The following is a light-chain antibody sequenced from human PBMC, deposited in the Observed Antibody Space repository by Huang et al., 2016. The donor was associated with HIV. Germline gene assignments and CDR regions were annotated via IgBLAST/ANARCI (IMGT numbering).Light chain of an antibody. CDR2: GAT. J-gene: IGKJ1*01. Sequence: EIVLTQSPATLSVSPGERATLSCRASQSVSSYLAWYQQKPGQAPRRLIYGATTRATGIPARFSGSGSGTEFTLTISSLQSEDFAVYYCQQHNNWPPWTFGPGTRVEIK. CDR1: QSVSSY. CDR3: QQHNNWPPWT. V-gene: IGKV3-15*01.